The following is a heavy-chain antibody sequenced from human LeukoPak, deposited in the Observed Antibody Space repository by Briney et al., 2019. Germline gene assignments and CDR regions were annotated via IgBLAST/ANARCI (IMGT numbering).Heavy chain of an antibody. Sequence: GGSLRLSCAVSGFTFSSYSMNWVRQAPGKGLEWVSSISSISSHIYYADSVKGRFTISRDNAKTSLYLQMDSLRAEDKAVYYCARNRGWLQFDYWGQGTLVTVSS. CDR2: ISSISSHI. D-gene: IGHD5-12*01. J-gene: IGHJ4*02. CDR1: GFTFSSYS. CDR3: ARNRGWLQFDY. V-gene: IGHV3-21*04.